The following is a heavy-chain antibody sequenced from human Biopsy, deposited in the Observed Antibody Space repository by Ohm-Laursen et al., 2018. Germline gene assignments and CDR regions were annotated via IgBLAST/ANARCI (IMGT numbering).Heavy chain of an antibody. CDR1: GVSISVDGYY. V-gene: IGHV4-31*03. Sequence: TLSLTCTVSGVSISVDGYYWAWIRQLPGKGLDWIGYIYHSGTTYSNPSLKSRLTMSVDTSKNEFSLRLRSVTAADTAVYFCATFRASWDTTQGGDYWGQGTLVTVSS. CDR3: ATFRASWDTTQGGDY. D-gene: IGHD1-26*01. CDR2: IYHSGTT. J-gene: IGHJ4*02.